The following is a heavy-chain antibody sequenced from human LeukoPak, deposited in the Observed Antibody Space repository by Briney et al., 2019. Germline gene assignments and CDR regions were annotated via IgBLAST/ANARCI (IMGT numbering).Heavy chain of an antibody. CDR3: AREEYCTNGVCYTLDY. Sequence: ASVKVSCKASGYTFTSYGISWVRQAPGQGLEWMGWISAYNGNTNYAQKLQGRVTMTTDTSTSTAYMELRSLRSDDTAVYYCAREEYCTNGVCYTLDYWGRGTLVTVSS. CDR2: ISAYNGNT. V-gene: IGHV1-18*01. J-gene: IGHJ4*02. CDR1: GYTFTSYG. D-gene: IGHD2-8*01.